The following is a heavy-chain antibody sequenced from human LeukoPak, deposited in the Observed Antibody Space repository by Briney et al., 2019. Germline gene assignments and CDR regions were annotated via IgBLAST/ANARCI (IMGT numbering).Heavy chain of an antibody. V-gene: IGHV4-34*01. Sequence: SETLSLTCAVYGGSFSGYYWSWIRQPPGKGLEWIGEINHSGSTNYNPSLKSRVTISVDTSKNQFSLKLSSVTAADTAVYYCARDVSGSYFTGHAFDIWGQGTMVTVSS. J-gene: IGHJ3*02. CDR3: ARDVSGSYFTGHAFDI. CDR1: GGSFSGYY. CDR2: INHSGST. D-gene: IGHD1-26*01.